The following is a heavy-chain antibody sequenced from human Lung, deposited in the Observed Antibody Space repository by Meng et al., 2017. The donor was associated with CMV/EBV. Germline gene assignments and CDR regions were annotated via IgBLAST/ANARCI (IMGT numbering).Heavy chain of an antibody. D-gene: IGHD2-2*01. CDR1: GYTLRDLS. Sequence: ASVKVSXKVSGYTLRDLSMHWVRQAPGKGLEWMGGFDPEDGETIYAQNFQGRVTMTEDTRTDTAYMEVGSLTFEDTAVYYCATNSRTREWVYGIDVWGQGNXVNGAS. CDR3: ATNSRTREWVYGIDV. CDR2: FDPEDGET. J-gene: IGHJ6*01. V-gene: IGHV1-24*01.